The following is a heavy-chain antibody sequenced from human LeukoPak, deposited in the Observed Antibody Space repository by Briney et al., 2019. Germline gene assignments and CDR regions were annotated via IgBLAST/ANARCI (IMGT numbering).Heavy chain of an antibody. J-gene: IGHJ3*02. V-gene: IGHV3-23*01. CDR2: ISGSGGST. CDR1: GFTLSTNA. CDR3: AKERVWFGGIVDAFDI. Sequence: GGSLRLSCLTSGFTLSTNAMSWVRQAPGKGLEWISGISGSGGSTYYADSVKGRFTISRDNSKNTLYLQMNSLRAEDTAVYYCAKERVWFGGIVDAFDIWGQGTMVTVSS. D-gene: IGHD3-10*01.